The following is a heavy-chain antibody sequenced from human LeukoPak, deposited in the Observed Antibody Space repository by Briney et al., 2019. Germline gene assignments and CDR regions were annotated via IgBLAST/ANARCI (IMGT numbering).Heavy chain of an antibody. Sequence: GGSLRLSCAASGFTFSIYWMYWVRQAPGKGLVWVSRTDSDGRTTDYADSLRGRFIISRDNSKNTLYLQMNSLKADDTAIYYCVVASDALDLWGQGTTVTVSS. J-gene: IGHJ3*01. CDR3: VVASDALDL. CDR1: GFTFSIYW. D-gene: IGHD5-12*01. CDR2: TDSDGRTT. V-gene: IGHV3-74*01.